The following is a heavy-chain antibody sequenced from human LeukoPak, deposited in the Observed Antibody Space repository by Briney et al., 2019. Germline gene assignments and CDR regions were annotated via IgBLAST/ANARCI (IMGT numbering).Heavy chain of an antibody. CDR1: GGSISSYY. CDR2: IYYSGST. V-gene: IGHV4-59*01. D-gene: IGHD3-22*01. J-gene: IGHJ3*02. CDR3: AREYSSGHYFAFDI. Sequence: SETLSLTCTVSGGSISSYYWSWIRQPPGKGLEWIGYIYYSGSTNYNPSLKSRVTISVDTSKNQFSLKLSSVTAADTAMYYCAREYSSGHYFAFDIWGQGTMVTVSS.